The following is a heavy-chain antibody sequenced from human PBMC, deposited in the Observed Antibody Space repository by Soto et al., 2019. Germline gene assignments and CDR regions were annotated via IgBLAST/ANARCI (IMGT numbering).Heavy chain of an antibody. CDR1: GGSVNRGDYY. CDR2: IYYTGTT. Sequence: QVQLQESGPGLVKPSQTLSLRCPVSGGSVNRGDYYWSWIRQHPGRGLEWIGSIYYTGTTHYNPSLKSRTAITVDTTQSLFSLRLRSVTAADTAVYLWARTSRSVRHFDYSGQGNLVTLSS. J-gene: IGHJ4*02. D-gene: IGHD3-10*02. V-gene: IGHV4-31*03. CDR3: ARTSRSVRHFDY.